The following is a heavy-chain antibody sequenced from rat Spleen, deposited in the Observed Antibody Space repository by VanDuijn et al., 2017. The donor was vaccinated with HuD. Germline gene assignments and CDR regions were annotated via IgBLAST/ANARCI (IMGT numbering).Heavy chain of an antibody. CDR2: ITHNDGSTT. CDR1: GFTFNYYW. V-gene: IGHV5-31*01. D-gene: IGHD2-5*01. Sequence: EVQLVESGGGLVQPGRSLKLSCITSGFTFNYYWMTWIRQAPGKGLEWVASITHNDGSTTYYRDSVKGRFTISRDDGKSTLYLEMDSLRSEDMATYYCVRQGYLRDWYFDFWGPGTMVTVSS. J-gene: IGHJ1*01. CDR3: VRQGYLRDWYFDF.